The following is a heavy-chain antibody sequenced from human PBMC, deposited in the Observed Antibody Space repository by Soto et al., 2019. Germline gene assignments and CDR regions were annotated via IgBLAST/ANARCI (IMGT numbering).Heavy chain of an antibody. CDR1: GYSFSRYW. Sequence: PGESLKISCEGSGYSFSRYWIGWVRQMPGKGLEWMGVIYPGDSDTRYSPSFQGQVTISADKSINTAYLQWSSLKASDTAIYYCARLWYYYDTSTFAPPGVYGMDVWGQGTTVTVSS. CDR2: IYPGDSDT. J-gene: IGHJ6*02. CDR3: ARLWYYYDTSTFAPPGVYGMDV. D-gene: IGHD3-22*01. V-gene: IGHV5-51*01.